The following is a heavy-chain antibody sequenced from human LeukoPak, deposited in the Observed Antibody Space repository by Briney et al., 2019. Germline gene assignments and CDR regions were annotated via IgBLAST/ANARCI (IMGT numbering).Heavy chain of an antibody. J-gene: IGHJ4*02. D-gene: IGHD2-15*01. V-gene: IGHV4-30-4*01. CDR3: ASGYCSGGSCYSSFDY. CDR2: IYYSGST. Sequence: KSSETLSLTCTVSGGSISSGDYYWSWIRQPPGKGLEWIGYIYYSGSTYYNPSLKSRVTISVDTSKNQFSLKLSSVTAADTAVYYCASGYCSGGSCYSSFDYWGQGTLVTVSS. CDR1: GGSISSGDYY.